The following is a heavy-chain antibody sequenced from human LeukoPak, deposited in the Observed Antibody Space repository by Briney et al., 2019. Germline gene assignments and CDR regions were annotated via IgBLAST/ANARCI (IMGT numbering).Heavy chain of an antibody. V-gene: IGHV4-39*07. CDR2: IYSSGST. CDR3: ARSGSGYLRYYFDY. D-gene: IGHD5-12*01. CDR1: GGSISSSSYY. Sequence: SETLSLTCTVSGGSISSSSYYWGWIRQPPGKGLEWIGSIYSSGSTYYNPSLRSRVTISVYTSKNQFSLKLSSVTAADTAVYYCARSGSGYLRYYFDYWGQGTLVTVSS. J-gene: IGHJ4*02.